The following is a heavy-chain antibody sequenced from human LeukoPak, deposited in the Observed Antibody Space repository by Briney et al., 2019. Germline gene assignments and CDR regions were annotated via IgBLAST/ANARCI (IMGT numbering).Heavy chain of an antibody. V-gene: IGHV3-30*02. CDR1: GFTFSSYG. J-gene: IGHJ4*02. D-gene: IGHD1-26*01. CDR3: AKDRVGATTSDY. CDR2: IRYDGSNK. Sequence: GRSLRLSCAASGFTFSSYGMHWVRQAPGKGLEWVAFIRYDGSNKYYADSVKGRFTISRDNSKNTLYLQMNSLRAEDTAVYYCAKDRVGATTSDYWGQGTLVTVSS.